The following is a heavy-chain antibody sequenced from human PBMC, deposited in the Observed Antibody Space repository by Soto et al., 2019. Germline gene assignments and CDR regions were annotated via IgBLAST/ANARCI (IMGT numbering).Heavy chain of an antibody. CDR3: ARDKITGLFDY. J-gene: IGHJ4*02. Sequence: QVQLQQWGAGLLKPSETLSLTCAVYGGSFSGYYWTWIRQTPGTGLEWIGEINHSGSTNYNPSLKSLVTISVDTSKNQFSLKLTSVTAADTAVYYCARDKITGLFDYWGQGTLVTVSS. V-gene: IGHV4-34*01. CDR2: INHSGST. D-gene: IGHD2-8*02. CDR1: GGSFSGYY.